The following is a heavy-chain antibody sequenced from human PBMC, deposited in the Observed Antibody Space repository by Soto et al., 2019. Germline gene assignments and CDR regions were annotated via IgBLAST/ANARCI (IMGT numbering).Heavy chain of an antibody. V-gene: IGHV4-34*01. J-gene: IGHJ3*02. CDR2: INHSGST. CDR1: GGSFSGYY. Sequence: SETLSLTCAVYGGSFSGYYWSWIRQPPGKGLEWIGEINHSGSTNYNPSIKSRVTISVDTSKNQFSLKLSSVTAADTALYYCARPLRIRTTKKIDDAFDIWGQGTMVTVSS. CDR3: ARPLRIRTTKKIDDAFDI. D-gene: IGHD1-1*01.